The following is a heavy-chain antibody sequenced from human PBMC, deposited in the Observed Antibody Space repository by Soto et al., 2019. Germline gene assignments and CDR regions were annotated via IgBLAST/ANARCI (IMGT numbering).Heavy chain of an antibody. CDR3: TTDLGGSGSYSHNGY. CDR1: GFTFKIAW. CDR2: IKGRSDGGTS. D-gene: IGHD3-10*01. V-gene: IGHV3-15*01. Sequence: PGGSLRLSCAASGFTFKIAWMTWVRQAPGKGLEWVGRIKGRSDGGTSDYALPVQGRFTISRDDSRDTLYLQMKNLRPEDTAVYYCTTDLGGSGSYSHNGYWGQGTQVTVSS. J-gene: IGHJ4*02.